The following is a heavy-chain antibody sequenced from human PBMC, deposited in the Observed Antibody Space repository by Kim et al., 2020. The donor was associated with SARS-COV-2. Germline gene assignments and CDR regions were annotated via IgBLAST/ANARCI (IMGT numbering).Heavy chain of an antibody. J-gene: IGHJ6*02. Sequence: ASVKVSCKASGYTFTSYGISWVRQAPGQGLEWMGWISAYNGNTNYAQKLQGRVTMTTDTSTSTAYMELRSLRSDDTAVYYCARDGSSWLSVGYYYYGMDVWGQGTTVTVSS. V-gene: IGHV1-18*04. CDR3: ARDGSSWLSVGYYYYGMDV. CDR1: GYTFTSYG. D-gene: IGHD6-13*01. CDR2: ISAYNGNT.